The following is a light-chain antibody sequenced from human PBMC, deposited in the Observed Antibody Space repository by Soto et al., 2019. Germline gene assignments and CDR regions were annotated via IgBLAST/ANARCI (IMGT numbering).Light chain of an antibody. Sequence: QSVLTQPPSASGTPGQRVTISCSGSSSNIGTYTVNWYQQVPGTAPKLLIYSNNQRPSGVPDRFSGSKSGTSASLAISGLRSEDEADYYCAAWEAGVKGVIFGGGTKVTVL. J-gene: IGLJ2*01. CDR3: AAWEAGVKGVI. CDR1: SSNIGTYT. CDR2: SNN. V-gene: IGLV1-44*01.